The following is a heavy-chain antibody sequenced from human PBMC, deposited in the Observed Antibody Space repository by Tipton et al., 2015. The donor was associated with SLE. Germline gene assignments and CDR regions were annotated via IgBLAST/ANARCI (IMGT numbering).Heavy chain of an antibody. CDR1: GFTFSGYT. D-gene: IGHD5-18*01. CDR2: IYHSGST. CDR3: TRIIGTAIFR. V-gene: IGHV4-38-2*01. Sequence: LRLSCAASGFTFSGYTMNWVRQAPGKGLEWIGSIYHSGSTNYNPSLKSRVTISVDKSKNQFSLKVSSVTAADTAVYYCTRIIGTAIFRWGQGTLVTVSS. J-gene: IGHJ4*02.